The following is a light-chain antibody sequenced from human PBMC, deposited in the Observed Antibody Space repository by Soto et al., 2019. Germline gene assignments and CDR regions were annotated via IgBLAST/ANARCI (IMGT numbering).Light chain of an antibody. CDR2: DVS. J-gene: IGLJ3*02. V-gene: IGLV2-14*01. CDR3: SSYTSSSTPWV. CDR1: SSEVGGYNY. Sequence: QSALTQPASVSGSPGQSITISCTGTSSEVGGYNYVSWYQQHPGKAPKLMIYDVSNRPSGVSNRFSGSKSGNTASLTISGLQAEDEADYYCSSYTSSSTPWVFGGGTKLTVL.